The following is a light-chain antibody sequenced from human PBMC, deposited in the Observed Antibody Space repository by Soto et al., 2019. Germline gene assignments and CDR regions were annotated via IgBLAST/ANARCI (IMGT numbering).Light chain of an antibody. CDR2: VDS. Sequence: SYELTQPPSVSVAPGQTARITCGGNNIESKSVHWYQQRPGQAPVLVIYVDSDRPSGIPDRFSASTSGNTAALTISRVEAGDEADYYCQVWDTTSDHYVFGSGTKATVL. CDR1: NIESKS. V-gene: IGLV3-21*02. CDR3: QVWDTTSDHYV. J-gene: IGLJ1*01.